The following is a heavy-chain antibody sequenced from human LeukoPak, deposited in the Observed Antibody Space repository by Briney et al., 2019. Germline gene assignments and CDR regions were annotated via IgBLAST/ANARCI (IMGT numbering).Heavy chain of an antibody. V-gene: IGHV3-74*01. CDR1: GFTFTSFL. CDR2: INNDGSGT. D-gene: IGHD3-16*02. Sequence: GSLRLSCAASGFTFTSFLMHWVRQAPGQGLVWVSRINNDGSGTSYAASVKGRFTISRDNAKNTLFLQMNRLRAEDTAVYSCARGNSFSYPDWGQGTLVTISA. J-gene: IGHJ4*02. CDR3: ARGNSFSYPD.